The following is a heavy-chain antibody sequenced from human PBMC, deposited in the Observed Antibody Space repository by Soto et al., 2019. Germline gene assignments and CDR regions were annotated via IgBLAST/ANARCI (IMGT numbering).Heavy chain of an antibody. CDR2: IYNGGST. D-gene: IGHD3-3*01. J-gene: IGHJ4*02. Sequence: SETLSVTCTVSGDSVSSVGFHWAWLRRPPGKGLEWIGYIYNGGSTYYRPSLESRLHMSRDATRNHYSLRLTSVTAADTAVYFCARAPVGLDTISYFDYWGQGKLVTVSS. CDR1: GDSVSSVGFH. V-gene: IGHV4-30-4*01. CDR3: ARAPVGLDTISYFDY.